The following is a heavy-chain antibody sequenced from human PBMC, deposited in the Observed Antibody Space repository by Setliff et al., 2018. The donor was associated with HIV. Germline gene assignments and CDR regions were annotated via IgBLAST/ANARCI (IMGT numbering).Heavy chain of an antibody. V-gene: IGHV1-24*01. J-gene: IGHJ4*02. CDR1: GYTFTGYY. Sequence: GASVKVSCKASGYTFTGYYMHWVRQAPGKGLEWMGRFDPEDGDTLYAQRLQGRVIMTEDSSTDTAYMELSSLTSDDTAVYYCATAKEHWLSEGGFDYWGQGTLVTVSS. CDR2: FDPEDGDT. CDR3: ATAKEHWLSEGGFDY. D-gene: IGHD6-19*01.